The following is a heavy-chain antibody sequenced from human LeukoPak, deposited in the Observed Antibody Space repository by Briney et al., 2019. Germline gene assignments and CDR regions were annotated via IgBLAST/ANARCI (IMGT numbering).Heavy chain of an antibody. V-gene: IGHV4-34*01. J-gene: IGHJ3*02. Sequence: SETLSLTCAVYGGSFSGYSRSWIRQPPGKGLEWIGAINHSGSTTYNPSLKSRVTISVDTSKNQFSLKLSSVTAADTAVYYCARCRYYYDSSGYYYDPSDAFDIWGQGTMVTVSS. D-gene: IGHD3-22*01. CDR1: GGSFSGYS. CDR2: INHSGST. CDR3: ARCRYYYDSSGYYYDPSDAFDI.